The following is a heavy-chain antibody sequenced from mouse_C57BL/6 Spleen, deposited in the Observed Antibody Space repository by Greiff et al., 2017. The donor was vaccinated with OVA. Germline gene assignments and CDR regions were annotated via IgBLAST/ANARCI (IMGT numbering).Heavy chain of an antibody. CDR1: GFTFSDYG. Sequence: EVMLVESGGGLVKPGGSLKLSCAASGFTFSDYGMHWVRQAPEKGLEWVAYISSGSSTIYYADTVKGRFTISRDNAKNTLFLQMTSLRSEDTAMYYCARRNVNYFDYWGQGTTLTVSS. CDR2: ISSGSSTI. CDR3: ARRNVNYFDY. J-gene: IGHJ2*01. V-gene: IGHV5-17*01.